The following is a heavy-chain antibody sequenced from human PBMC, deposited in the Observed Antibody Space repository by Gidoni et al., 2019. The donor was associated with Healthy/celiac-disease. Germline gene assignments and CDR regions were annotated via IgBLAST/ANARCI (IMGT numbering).Heavy chain of an antibody. D-gene: IGHD2-15*01. J-gene: IGHJ5*02. CDR2: VYHSWST. CDR3: ARERRVVVAATPVMWFDP. Sequence: QVQLQESGPGLVKPSGTLAPACAVSGGFIGSGSWWSWVRQPRGKGLEWIGEVYHSWSTNYHPSLKSRVTISVDKSKNPFSLKLSSVTAADTAVYYCARERRVVVAATPVMWFDPWGQGTLVTVSS. CDR1: GGFIGSGSW. V-gene: IGHV4-4*02.